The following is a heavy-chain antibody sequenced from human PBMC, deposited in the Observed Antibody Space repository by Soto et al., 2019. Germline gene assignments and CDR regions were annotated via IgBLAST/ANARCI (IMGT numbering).Heavy chain of an antibody. D-gene: IGHD4-17*01. CDR2: TYYRSKWYN. Sequence: PSQTLSLTCAISGDSVSSNSAAWNWIRQSPSRGLEWLGRTYYRSKWYNDYAVSVKSRITISPDTSKNQFSLKLSSVTAADTAVYYCARASTVTTACFDYWGQGTLVTVSS. V-gene: IGHV6-1*01. J-gene: IGHJ4*02. CDR1: GDSVSSNSAA. CDR3: ARASTVTTACFDY.